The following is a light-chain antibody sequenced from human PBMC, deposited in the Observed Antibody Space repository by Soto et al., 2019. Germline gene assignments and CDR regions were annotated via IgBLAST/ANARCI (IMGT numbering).Light chain of an antibody. CDR2: GAS. V-gene: IGKV3-20*01. CDR1: QSVNSDY. J-gene: IGKJ3*01. Sequence: EIVLTQSPNTLSLSPGERATLSCRASQSVNSDYLVWYQQKPGQAPRLLIYGASRRATGIPDRFSGRGSGTDFTLTISSLEPEDFAVYYCQHYGNSPPSVTFGPGTKVDIK. CDR3: QHYGNSPPSVT.